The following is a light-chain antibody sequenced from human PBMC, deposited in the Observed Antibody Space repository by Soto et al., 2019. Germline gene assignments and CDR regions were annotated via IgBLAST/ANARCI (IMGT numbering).Light chain of an antibody. V-gene: IGLV2-14*01. CDR3: SSYTISSTYVV. Sequence: QSALTQPASVSGSPGQSITISCTGTSSDVGGYNYVSWYQQHPGKAPKLMIYDVSNRPSGVSNRFSGSKSGNTASLTISGLPAEDEADYYCSSYTISSTYVVFGGVTKLTVL. CDR1: SSDVGGYNY. J-gene: IGLJ2*01. CDR2: DVS.